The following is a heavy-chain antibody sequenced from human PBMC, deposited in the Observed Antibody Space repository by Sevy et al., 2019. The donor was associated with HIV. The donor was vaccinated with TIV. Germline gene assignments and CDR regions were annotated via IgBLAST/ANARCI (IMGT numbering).Heavy chain of an antibody. J-gene: IGHJ4*02. CDR3: ARHHCSVSACYLFDY. CDR2: GYFSGST. Sequence: SETLSLTCTVSGDSISSSSYFWGWIRQPPGKGLEWIGTGYFSGSTYYNVSLKSRVTISVDTSKNQFSLKLSSVTAADTAVYYCARHHCSVSACYLFDYWGQGILVTVSS. CDR1: GDSISSSSYF. V-gene: IGHV4-39*01. D-gene: IGHD2-15*01.